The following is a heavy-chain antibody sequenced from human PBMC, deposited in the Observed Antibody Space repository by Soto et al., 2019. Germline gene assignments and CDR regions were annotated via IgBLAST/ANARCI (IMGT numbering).Heavy chain of an antibody. J-gene: IGHJ4*02. CDR1: GFTFSSYA. V-gene: IGHV3-23*01. CDR2: IRGSGGST. CDR3: TKDPGYCSGGSWQLWYFDN. Sequence: VQLLESGGGLVQPGGSLRLSCAASGFTFSSYAMSWVRQAPGKGLEWVSTIRGSGGSTYYADSVKGRFTISRDNSKNTLHLQRKSLRAEDTAVYYCTKDPGYCSGGSWQLWYFDNWGQGTLVTVSS. D-gene: IGHD2-15*01.